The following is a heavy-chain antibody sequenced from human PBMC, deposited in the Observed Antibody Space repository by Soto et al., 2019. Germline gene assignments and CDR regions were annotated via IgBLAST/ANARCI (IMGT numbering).Heavy chain of an antibody. CDR3: ARGHSTDCSNGVCSFFYNHGMDV. Sequence: GGSVKVSCKASGYSFTDYHIHWVRQAPGQGLEWLGRINPKSGGTSTAQKFQGWVTMTRDRSISTVYMELTRLRSDDTAVYFCARGHSTDCSNGVCSFFYNHGMDVWGQGTTVTVSS. D-gene: IGHD2-8*01. CDR1: GYSFTDYH. J-gene: IGHJ6*02. CDR2: INPKSGGT. V-gene: IGHV1-2*04.